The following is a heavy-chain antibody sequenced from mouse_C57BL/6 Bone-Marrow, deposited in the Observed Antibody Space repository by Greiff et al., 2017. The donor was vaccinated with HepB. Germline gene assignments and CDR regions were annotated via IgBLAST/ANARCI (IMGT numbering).Heavy chain of an antibody. CDR1: GYTFTSYW. Sequence: VQLQQPGAELVKPGASVKLSCKASGYTFTSYWMQWVKQRPGQGLEWIGEIDPSDSYTNYNQKFKGKATLTVDTSSSTAYMQLSSLTSEDSAVYYCARGDPYYFDYWGQGTTLTVSS. CDR2: IDPSDSYT. J-gene: IGHJ2*01. V-gene: IGHV1-50*01. CDR3: ARGDPYYFDY.